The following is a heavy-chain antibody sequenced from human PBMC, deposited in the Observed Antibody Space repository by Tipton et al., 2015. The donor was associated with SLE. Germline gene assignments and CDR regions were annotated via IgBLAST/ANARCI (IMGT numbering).Heavy chain of an antibody. CDR3: ARDRDDSSGSLFDL. CDR1: GGSISSHY. J-gene: IGHJ2*01. Sequence: TLSLTCTVSGGSISSHYWSWIRQPPGKGLEWIGYVYYSGITNYNPSLKSRVTISVDTSKNQFSLKLSSVTAADTAVYYCARDRDDSSGSLFDLWGRGTLVTVSS. V-gene: IGHV4-59*11. CDR2: VYYSGIT. D-gene: IGHD3-22*01.